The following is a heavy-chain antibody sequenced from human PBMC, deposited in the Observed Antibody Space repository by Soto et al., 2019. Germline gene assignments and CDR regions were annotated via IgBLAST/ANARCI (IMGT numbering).Heavy chain of an antibody. CDR2: IIPILGIA. J-gene: IGHJ5*02. Sequence: SVKVSCKTSGGTFSSYTISWVRHAPGQGLEWMGRIIPILGIANYAQKFQGRVTITADKSTSTAYMELSSLRSEDTAVYYCARDQVLETTVTTRAQERVWFDPWG. CDR3: ARDQVLETTVTTRAQERVWFDP. CDR1: GGTFSSYT. D-gene: IGHD4-17*01. V-gene: IGHV1-69*04.